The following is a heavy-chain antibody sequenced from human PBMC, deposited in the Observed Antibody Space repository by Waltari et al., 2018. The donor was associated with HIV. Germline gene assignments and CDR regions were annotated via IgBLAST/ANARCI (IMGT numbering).Heavy chain of an antibody. CDR1: GFTFGSTV. D-gene: IGHD1-1*01. J-gene: IGHJ5*02. Sequence: EVQLVESGGGLVQPGESLRLSCGASGFTFGSTVMHWVRQAPGGGLVWVSRVNPVGSGTSYADSVKGRFTISRDNAKNTVYLQMNSLRAEDTAVYYCATTTTTTYFSWGQGTLVTVSS. CDR2: VNPVGSGT. CDR3: ATTTTTTYFS. V-gene: IGHV3-74*03.